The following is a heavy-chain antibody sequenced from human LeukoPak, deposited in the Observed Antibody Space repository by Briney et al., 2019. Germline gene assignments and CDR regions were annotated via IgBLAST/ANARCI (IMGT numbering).Heavy chain of an antibody. D-gene: IGHD7-27*01. J-gene: IGHJ4*02. Sequence: ASVKVSCKASGGTFSSYAISWVRQAPGQGLEWMGRIIPILGIANYAQKFQGRVTITADKSTSTAYMELSSLRSEDTAVYYCATPLSSANWGRTSDYWGQGTLVTVSS. V-gene: IGHV1-69*04. CDR1: GGTFSSYA. CDR3: ATPLSSANWGRTSDY. CDR2: IIPILGIA.